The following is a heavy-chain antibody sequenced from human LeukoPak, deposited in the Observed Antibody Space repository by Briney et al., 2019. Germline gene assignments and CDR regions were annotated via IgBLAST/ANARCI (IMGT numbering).Heavy chain of an antibody. J-gene: IGHJ3*02. V-gene: IGHV4-59*01. CDR1: SFSISSYY. CDR3: ARASCSGTTCYARSAFDI. CDR2: IYYSGST. D-gene: IGHD2-2*01. Sequence: PSETLSLTCTVSSFSISSYYWSWIRQPPGKGLEWVGYIYYSGSTNYNPSLKSRVTISVDTSNNQFSLKLNSVTAADTAVYYCARASCSGTTCYARSAFDIWGQGTMVTVSS.